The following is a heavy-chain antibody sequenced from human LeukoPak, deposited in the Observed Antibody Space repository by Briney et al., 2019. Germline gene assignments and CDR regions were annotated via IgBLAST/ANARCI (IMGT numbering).Heavy chain of an antibody. V-gene: IGHV3-33*01. Sequence: GRSLRLSCAASGFTFSSYGMHWVRQAPGKGLEWVAVIWYDGSNKYYADSVKGRFTISRDNSKNALYLQMNSLRAEDTAVYYCARDGRPALDYWGQGTLVIVSS. CDR2: IWYDGSNK. CDR3: ARDGRPALDY. J-gene: IGHJ4*02. D-gene: IGHD1-26*01. CDR1: GFTFSSYG.